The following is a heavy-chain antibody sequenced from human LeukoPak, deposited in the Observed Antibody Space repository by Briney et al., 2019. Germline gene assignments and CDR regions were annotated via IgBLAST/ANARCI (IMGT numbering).Heavy chain of an antibody. D-gene: IGHD2-15*01. Sequence: GASVKVSCKASGYTFTSYDINWVRQATGQGLEWMGWMNPNSGNTGYAQKFQGRVTMTRNTSISTAYMELSSLRSEDTAVYYCARGRRSRVAATTGYYYYMDVRGKGTTVTVSS. V-gene: IGHV1-8*01. CDR2: MNPNSGNT. J-gene: IGHJ6*03. CDR3: ARGRRSRVAATTGYYYYMDV. CDR1: GYTFTSYD.